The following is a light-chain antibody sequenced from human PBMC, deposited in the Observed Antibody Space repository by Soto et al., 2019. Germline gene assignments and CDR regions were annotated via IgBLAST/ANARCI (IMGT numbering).Light chain of an antibody. CDR3: QQYGSSPLSIT. Sequence: EIVLTQSPGTLSLSPGERATLSCRASHSVISSYLAWYQQKPGQAPRLLIYGASSRATGIPDRFSGSGSGTDFTLTISRLEPEDFAVYYCQQYGSSPLSITFGQGTRLEIK. CDR2: GAS. V-gene: IGKV3-20*01. J-gene: IGKJ5*01. CDR1: HSVISSY.